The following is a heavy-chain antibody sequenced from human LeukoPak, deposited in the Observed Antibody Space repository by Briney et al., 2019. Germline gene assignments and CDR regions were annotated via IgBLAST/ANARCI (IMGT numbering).Heavy chain of an antibody. J-gene: IGHJ4*02. CDR1: GGSISSSSYY. Sequence: PSETLSLTCTVSGGSISSSSYYWGWIRQPPGKGLEWIGSIYYSGSTYYNPSLKSRVTISVDTSKNQFSLKLSSVTAADTAVYYCASQMYSSSSRLNFDYWGQGTLVTVSS. V-gene: IGHV4-39*01. D-gene: IGHD6-6*01. CDR2: IYYSGST. CDR3: ASQMYSSSSRLNFDY.